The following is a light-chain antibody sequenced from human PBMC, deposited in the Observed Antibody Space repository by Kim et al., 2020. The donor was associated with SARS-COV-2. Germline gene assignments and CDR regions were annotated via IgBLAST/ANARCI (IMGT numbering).Light chain of an antibody. Sequence: QRVTISCTGSSSNIGAGYDVHWYQQLPGTAPKLLIYGNSNRPSGVPDRFSGSKSGTSASQAITGLQAEDEADYYCQSYDSSLSGVVFGGGTQLTVL. CDR1: SSNIGAGYD. J-gene: IGLJ2*01. V-gene: IGLV1-40*01. CDR3: QSYDSSLSGVV. CDR2: GNS.